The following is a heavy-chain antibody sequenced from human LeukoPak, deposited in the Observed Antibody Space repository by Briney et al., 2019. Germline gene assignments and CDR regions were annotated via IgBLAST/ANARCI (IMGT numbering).Heavy chain of an antibody. CDR2: ISYEGSNK. J-gene: IGHJ4*02. CDR3: ARDSSSGYFFDY. D-gene: IGHD6-13*01. CDR1: GFTFSSYG. V-gene: IGHV3-30*03. Sequence: GGSLRLSCAASGFTFSSYGMHWVRQAPGKGLEWVAVISYEGSNKYYADSVKGRFTISRDNSKNTLYLQMNSLRAEDTAVYYCARDSSSGYFFDYWGQGSLVTVSS.